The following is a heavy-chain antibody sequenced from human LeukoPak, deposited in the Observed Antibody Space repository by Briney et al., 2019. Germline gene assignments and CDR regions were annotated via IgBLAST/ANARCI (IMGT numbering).Heavy chain of an antibody. CDR2: ISGSGAST. CDR1: GFTFSNFA. Sequence: PGGSLRLSCVASGFTFSNFAMSWVRQAPGRGLEWVSSISGSGASTYYADSVKGRFTISRDNSRNTLYLQMSSLRAEDTAVYYCAKSHSVAVAGTYSTYYFDSWGQGTLVTVSS. CDR3: AKSHSVAVAGTYSTYYFDS. J-gene: IGHJ4*02. D-gene: IGHD6-19*01. V-gene: IGHV3-23*01.